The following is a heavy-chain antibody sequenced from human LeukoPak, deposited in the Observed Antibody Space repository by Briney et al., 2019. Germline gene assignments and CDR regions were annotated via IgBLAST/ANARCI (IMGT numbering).Heavy chain of an antibody. CDR1: GFSFNNYA. V-gene: IGHV3-23*01. D-gene: IGHD3-3*01. CDR2: IIGSSGTT. Sequence: RPGGSLRLSCVASGFSFNNYAMNWVRQAPGKGLEWVSLIIGSSGTTFYADSVKGRFTISRDKSKSTLYLQMNSLRAEDTAVYYCARGLPYYDFSGRTTFDPWGQGTLVTVSS. CDR3: ARGLPYYDFSGRTTFDP. J-gene: IGHJ5*02.